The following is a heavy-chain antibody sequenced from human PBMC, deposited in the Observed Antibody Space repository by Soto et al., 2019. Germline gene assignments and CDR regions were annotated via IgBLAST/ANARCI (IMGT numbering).Heavy chain of an antibody. CDR3: ARVANVVVVLATGYFDY. Sequence: SLRLSCAASGFTFSSHAMHWVRQAPGKGLEYVSAISPNGASTYYADSVKGRFTISRDNSKNTLYLQMGSLKPEDMAVYYCARVANVVVVLATGYFDYWGQGTPVTV. CDR1: GFTFSSHA. CDR2: ISPNGAST. V-gene: IGHV3-64*02. D-gene: IGHD2-15*01. J-gene: IGHJ4*02.